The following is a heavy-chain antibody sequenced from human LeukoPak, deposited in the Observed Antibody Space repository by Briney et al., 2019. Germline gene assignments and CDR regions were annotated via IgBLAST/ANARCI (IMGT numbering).Heavy chain of an antibody. J-gene: IGHJ4*02. D-gene: IGHD3-10*01. CDR1: GFTFSSYW. CDR2: INTDGSST. Sequence: GGSLRLSCAVSGFTFSSYWMHWVRQTPGKGLLWVSRINTDGSSTIYADSVKGRFTISRDNAKNTLYLQMNSLRVEDTAVYYCIRDPYGPDYWGQGTLVTVSS. V-gene: IGHV3-74*01. CDR3: IRDPYGPDY.